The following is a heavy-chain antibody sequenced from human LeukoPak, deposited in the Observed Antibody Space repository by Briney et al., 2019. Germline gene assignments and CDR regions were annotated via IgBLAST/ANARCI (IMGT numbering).Heavy chain of an antibody. Sequence: PGGSLRLSRAASGFTFSSYSMNWVRQAPGKGLEWVSYISSSSSTIYYADSVKGRFTISRDNAKNSLYLQMNSLRAEDTAVYYCARDARYVLRFLEWEYYYYYMDVWGKGTTVTVSS. V-gene: IGHV3-48*01. CDR2: ISSSSSTI. CDR1: GFTFSSYS. D-gene: IGHD3-3*01. J-gene: IGHJ6*03. CDR3: ARDARYVLRFLEWEYYYYYMDV.